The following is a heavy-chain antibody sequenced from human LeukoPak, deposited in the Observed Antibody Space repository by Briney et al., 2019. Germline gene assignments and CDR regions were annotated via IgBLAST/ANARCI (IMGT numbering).Heavy chain of an antibody. V-gene: IGHV5-51*01. D-gene: IGHD3-22*01. CDR2: IYPGDSDT. J-gene: IGHJ3*02. CDR1: GNSFTSYW. CDR3: AGTYYYDSSGYRYAFDI. Sequence: GESLRISCKGSGNSFTSYWIGWVRQMPGKGLEWMGIIYPGDSDTRYSPSFQGQVTISADKSISTAYLQWSSLKASDTAMYYCAGTYYYDSSGYRYAFDIWGQGTMVTVSS.